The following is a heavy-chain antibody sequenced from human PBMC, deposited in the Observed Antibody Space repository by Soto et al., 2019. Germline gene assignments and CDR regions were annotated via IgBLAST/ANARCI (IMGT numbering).Heavy chain of an antibody. Sequence: SETLSLTCTVSGVSISHSSYYWGWIRRPPGKGLEWIGTIYYSGITYYNPSLKSRVTISVDTSKNQFSLKLTSVTAADTAVYYCARHGSNWGQGTLVTVSS. CDR3: ARHGSN. V-gene: IGHV4-39*01. CDR2: IYYSGIT. J-gene: IGHJ1*01. CDR1: GVSISHSSYY.